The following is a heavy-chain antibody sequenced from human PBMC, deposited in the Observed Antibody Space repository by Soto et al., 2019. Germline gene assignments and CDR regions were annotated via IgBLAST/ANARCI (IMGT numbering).Heavy chain of an antibody. CDR2: TYYRSKWYN. CDR1: GDSVSSNTAA. CDR3: ARGYSSSSRGFDY. J-gene: IGHJ4*02. Sequence: SQSLSLTCXISGDSVSSNTAAWNWIRQSPSRGLEWLGRTYYRSKWYNDYAVSVESRITINPDTSKNEFSLQLNCVAPEDTAVYYCARGYSSSSRGFDYCGRGTL. D-gene: IGHD6-6*01. V-gene: IGHV6-1*01.